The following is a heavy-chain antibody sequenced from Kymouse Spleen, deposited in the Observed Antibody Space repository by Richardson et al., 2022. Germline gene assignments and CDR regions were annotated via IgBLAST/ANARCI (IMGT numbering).Heavy chain of an antibody. V-gene: IGHV4-31*03. CDR1: GGSISSGGYY. D-gene: IGHD2-2*02. J-gene: IGHJ5*02. CDR3: ARGVVVVPAARWGYWFDP. Sequence: QVQLQESGPGLVKPSQTLSLTCTVSGGSISSGGYYWSWIRQHPGKGLEWIGYIYYSGSTYYNPSLKSRVTISVDTSKNQFSLKLSSVTAADTAVYYCARGVVVVPAARWGYWFDPWGQGTLVTVSS. CDR2: IYYSGST.